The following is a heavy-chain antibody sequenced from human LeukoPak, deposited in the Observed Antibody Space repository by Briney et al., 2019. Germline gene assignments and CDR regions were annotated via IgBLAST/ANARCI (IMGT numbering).Heavy chain of an antibody. CDR1: GYTFTIYG. CDR3: ARAAAAAENWLDP. Sequence: GASVTVSFTASGYTFTIYGISWVRQAPGQGLEWMGWISAYNGNTNYAQKLQGRVTMITDTSTSTAYMELRSLRSDDTAVYYCARAAAAAENWLDPWGQGTLVTVSS. CDR2: ISAYNGNT. D-gene: IGHD6-13*01. J-gene: IGHJ5*02. V-gene: IGHV1-18*01.